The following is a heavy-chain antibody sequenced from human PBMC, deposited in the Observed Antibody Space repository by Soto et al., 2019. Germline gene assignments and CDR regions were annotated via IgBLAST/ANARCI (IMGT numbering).Heavy chain of an antibody. CDR2: IIPILGIA. J-gene: IGHJ4*02. D-gene: IGHD3-3*01. V-gene: IGHV1-69*02. Sequence: GASAKVSSKASGVTISSNTISWVRQYPGKGLEWMGRIIPILGIANYAQKFQGRGTITADKSTSTVYMELSSLRSEDTAVYFCASDRSYDFWSGYYLPHWGQGTLVTVSS. CDR3: ASDRSYDFWSGYYLPH. CDR1: GVTISSNT.